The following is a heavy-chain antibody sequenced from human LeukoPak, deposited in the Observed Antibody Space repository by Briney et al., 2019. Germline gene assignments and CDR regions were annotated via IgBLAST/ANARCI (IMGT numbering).Heavy chain of an antibody. D-gene: IGHD4-17*01. V-gene: IGHV3-7*01. J-gene: IGHJ4*02. Sequence: GGSLRLSCAASGLTFSNYWMSWVRQAPGKGQEWVANIKQDGSETSYVDSVKGRFTISRDNAENSLFLQMNSLRAEDTAVYYCARDTYSSTVTPLDYWGQGTLVTVSS. CDR3: ARDTYSSTVTPLDY. CDR2: IKQDGSET. CDR1: GLTFSNYW.